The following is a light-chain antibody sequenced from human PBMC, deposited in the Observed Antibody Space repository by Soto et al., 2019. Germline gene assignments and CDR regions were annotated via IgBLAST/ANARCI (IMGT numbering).Light chain of an antibody. Sequence: DIVMTQSPDSLAVSLGERATMNCKCSRSVLYKSNNKNHLAWYQQKPGQPPRLLIYGGSSRATGIPDRFSGSGSGTDFSLTISRLEPEDFAVYYCQQSGSAPEGTFGQGTKVDI. CDR3: QQSGSAPEGT. V-gene: IGKV4-1*01. CDR2: GGS. J-gene: IGKJ1*01. CDR1: RSVLYKSNNKNH.